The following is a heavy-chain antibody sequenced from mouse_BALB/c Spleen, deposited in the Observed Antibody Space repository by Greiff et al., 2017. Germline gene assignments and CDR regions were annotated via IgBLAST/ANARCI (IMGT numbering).Heavy chain of an antibody. CDR3: ARESFDYAMDY. Sequence: EVQLQESGPGLVKPSQSLSLTCTVTGYSITSDYAWNWIRQFPGNKLEWMGYISYSGSTSYNPSLKSRISITRDTSKNQFFLQLNSVTTEDTATYYCARESFDYAMDYWGQGTSVTVSS. V-gene: IGHV3-2*02. CDR2: ISYSGST. J-gene: IGHJ4*01. CDR1: GYSITSDYA.